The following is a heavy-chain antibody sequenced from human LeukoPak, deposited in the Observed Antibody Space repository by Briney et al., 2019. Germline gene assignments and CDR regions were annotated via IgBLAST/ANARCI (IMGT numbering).Heavy chain of an antibody. CDR1: GGSFSGYY. Sequence: SETLSLTCAVYGGSFSGYYWSWIRQPPGKGLEWTGEINHSGSTNYNPSLKSRVTISVDTSKNQFSLKLSSVTAADTAVYYCASQIRDCSSTSCYSPYWGQGTLVTVSS. J-gene: IGHJ4*02. CDR3: ASQIRDCSSTSCYSPY. D-gene: IGHD2-2*01. V-gene: IGHV4-34*01. CDR2: INHSGST.